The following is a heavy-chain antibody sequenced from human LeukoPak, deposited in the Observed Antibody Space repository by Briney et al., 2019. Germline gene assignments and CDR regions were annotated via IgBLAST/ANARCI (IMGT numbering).Heavy chain of an antibody. CDR3: ARARGYSSNWFRDWFDP. V-gene: IGHV5-51*01. CDR2: IYPGDSNT. CDR1: GYSFISYW. Sequence: GESLKISCKGSGYSFISYWISWVRQMPGKGLEWMGIIYPGDSNTRYSPSFQGQVTISADKSISTAYLQWSSLKASDTAMYYCARARGYSSNWFRDWFDPWGQGTLVTVSS. J-gene: IGHJ5*02. D-gene: IGHD6-13*01.